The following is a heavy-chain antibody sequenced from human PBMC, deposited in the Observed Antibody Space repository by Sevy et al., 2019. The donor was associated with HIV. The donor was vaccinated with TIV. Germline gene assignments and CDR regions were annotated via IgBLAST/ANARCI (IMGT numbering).Heavy chain of an antibody. CDR1: GYTFTNYY. CDR2: INPSGGST. CDR3: TRARGSSGWDAFHI. V-gene: IGHV1-46*03. Sequence: ASVKVSRKASGYTFTNYYIHWVRQAPGQGLEWMGIINPSGGSTSYAQKFQGRVTMTRDTSTSTLYMELSSLRFDDTAVYYCTRARGSSGWDAFHIWGQGTMVTVSS. D-gene: IGHD6-19*01. J-gene: IGHJ3*02.